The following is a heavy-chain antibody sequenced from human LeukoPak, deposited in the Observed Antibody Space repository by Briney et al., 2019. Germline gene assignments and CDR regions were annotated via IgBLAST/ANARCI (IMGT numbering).Heavy chain of an antibody. D-gene: IGHD3-10*01. CDR3: ARDRICDY. V-gene: IGHV3-7*01. Sequence: GGSLRLSCAASGFTFSNYAMSWVRQAPGKGLEWVANIKQDGSEKYYVDSVKGRFAISRDNAKNSLYLQMNSLRDEDTAVYYCARDRICDYWGQGTLVTVSS. CDR1: GFTFSNYA. CDR2: IKQDGSEK. J-gene: IGHJ4*02.